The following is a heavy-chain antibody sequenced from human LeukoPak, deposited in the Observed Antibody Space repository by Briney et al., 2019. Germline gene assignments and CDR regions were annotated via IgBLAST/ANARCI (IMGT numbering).Heavy chain of an antibody. CDR3: ARVKEANSGWPYYFFYYYMDV. D-gene: IGHD6-19*01. J-gene: IGHJ6*03. CDR2: FYYSGST. Sequence: SETLSLTCTVSGGSISSYHWSWIRQPPGKGLEWIGNFYYSGSTNYNPSLKSRVTISMDTSKNQFSLKLSSVTAADTAVYYCARVKEANSGWPYYFFYYYMDVWGKGTTVTVSS. V-gene: IGHV4-59*01. CDR1: GGSISSYH.